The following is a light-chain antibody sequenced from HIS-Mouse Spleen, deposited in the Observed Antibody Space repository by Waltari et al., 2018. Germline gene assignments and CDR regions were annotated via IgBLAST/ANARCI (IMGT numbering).Light chain of an antibody. CDR3: CSYAGSSTWV. CDR2: EGS. Sequence: SALTQPASVSGSPGQSITISCTGPSRDVGSYNLVSWYQQHPGKAPKLMIYEGSKRPSGVSNRFSGSKSGNTASLTISGLQAEDEADYYCCSYAGSSTWVFGGGTKLTVL. V-gene: IGLV2-23*01. CDR1: SRDVGSYNL. J-gene: IGLJ3*02.